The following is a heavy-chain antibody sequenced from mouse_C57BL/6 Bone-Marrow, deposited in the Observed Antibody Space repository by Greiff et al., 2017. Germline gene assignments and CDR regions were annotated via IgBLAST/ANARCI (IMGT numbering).Heavy chain of an antibody. CDR2: IDPSDSYT. V-gene: IGHV1-50*01. CDR1: GYTFTSYW. Sequence: QVQLQQPGAELVKPGASVKLSCKASGYTFTSYWMQWVKQRPGQGLEWIGEIDPSDSYTNYNQKFKGKATLTVDTSSSTAYMQLSSLTSEDSAVYYCAIGMGIYYDYWFAYWGQGTLVTVSA. J-gene: IGHJ3*01. D-gene: IGHD2-4*01. CDR3: AIGMGIYYDYWFAY.